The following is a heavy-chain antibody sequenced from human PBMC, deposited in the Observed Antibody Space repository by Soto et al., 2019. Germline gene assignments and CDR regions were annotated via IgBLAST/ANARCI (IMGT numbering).Heavy chain of an antibody. J-gene: IGHJ4*02. Sequence: GGSLRLSCAASGFTFSSYGMHWVRQAPGKGLEWVAVIWYDGSNKYYADSVKGRFTISRDNSKNTLYLQMNSLRAEDTAVYYCARMDDSSGYYTPFDYWGQGTLVTVSS. CDR3: ARMDDSSGYYTPFDY. CDR2: IWYDGSNK. D-gene: IGHD3-22*01. V-gene: IGHV3-33*01. CDR1: GFTFSSYG.